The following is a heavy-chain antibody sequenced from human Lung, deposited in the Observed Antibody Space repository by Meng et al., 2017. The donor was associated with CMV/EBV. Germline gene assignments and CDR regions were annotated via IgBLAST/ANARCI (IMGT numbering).Heavy chain of an antibody. CDR3: LYYYDSSGYVDY. Sequence: SCAASGFTFSNARMSWVRQAPGKGLEWVGRFKGTTDGGTTDYAAPVKGRFSISRDDSKKTLHLQMNSLKTEDTAVYFCLYYYDSSGYVDYWGHGTLVTVSS. V-gene: IGHV3-15*01. CDR2: FKGTTDGGTT. J-gene: IGHJ4*01. CDR1: GFTFSNAR. D-gene: IGHD3-22*01.